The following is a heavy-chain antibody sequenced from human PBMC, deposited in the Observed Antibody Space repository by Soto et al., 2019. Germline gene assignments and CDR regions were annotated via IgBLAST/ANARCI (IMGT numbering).Heavy chain of an antibody. J-gene: IGHJ4*02. CDR2: ISYDGSNK. Sequence: PGGSLRLSCAASGFTFSSYGMHWVRQAPGKGLEWVAVISYDGSNKYYADSVKGRFTISRDNSKNTLYLQMNSLRAEDTAVYYCAKDSLPGPDFDYWGQGNLVTVS. CDR3: AKDSLPGPDFDY. CDR1: GFTFSSYG. V-gene: IGHV3-30*18.